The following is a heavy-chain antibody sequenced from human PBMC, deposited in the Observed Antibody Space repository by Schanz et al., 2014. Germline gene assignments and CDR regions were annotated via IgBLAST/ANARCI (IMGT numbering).Heavy chain of an antibody. CDR1: GYTLSAYS. CDR2: INVGNGNM. V-gene: IGHV1-3*01. CDR3: ARGGGPEDVFDI. Sequence: QVQLVQSGTQVKKPGASVKVSCKASGYTLSAYSLHWVRQAPGQGLEWMGWINVGNGNMKYSQKFQGRVAITRDTSASTAYMELTSLRSEDTAVYYCARGGGPEDVFDIWGQGTILTVSS. D-gene: IGHD5-12*01. J-gene: IGHJ3*02.